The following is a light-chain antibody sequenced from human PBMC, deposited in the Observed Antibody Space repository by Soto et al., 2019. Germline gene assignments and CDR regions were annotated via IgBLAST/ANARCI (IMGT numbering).Light chain of an antibody. Sequence: DIPMTQSPSSLSASIGDSVTITCRASQSVNNRLAWYQQSPGKAPHVVIYDVFRLPRGVPSRFTGGGSGTEFTLTISNIQAEDFGSYFCHHYNGLPNTFGPGTKLEI. CDR3: HHYNGLPNT. CDR2: DVF. CDR1: QSVNNR. J-gene: IGKJ2*01. V-gene: IGKV1-5*01.